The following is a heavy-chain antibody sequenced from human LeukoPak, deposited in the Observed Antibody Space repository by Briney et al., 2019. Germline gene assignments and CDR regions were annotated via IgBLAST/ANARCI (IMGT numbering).Heavy chain of an antibody. V-gene: IGHV4-39*01. CDR3: ARSYYYDYRQIDY. Sequence: TSSETLSLTCTVSGDSISTSSYYWGWIRQPPGQGLEWLGSIYYSGSTYYNPSLKSRVTISVDTSKNQFSLNLYSVTAADTAVFYCARSYYYDYRQIDYWGQGTLVTVSS. CDR1: GDSISTSSYY. J-gene: IGHJ4*02. CDR2: IYYSGST. D-gene: IGHD3-22*01.